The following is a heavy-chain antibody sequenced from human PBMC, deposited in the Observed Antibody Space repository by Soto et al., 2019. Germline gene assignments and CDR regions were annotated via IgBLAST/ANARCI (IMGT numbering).Heavy chain of an antibody. CDR3: VRYDRINMKPYSPEGLHI. CDR1: GYSISSSNSH. V-gene: IGHV4-39*01. D-gene: IGHD3-3*02. CDR2: VYYGGAIFYSGNI. J-gene: IGHJ3*02. Sequence: XETLSLTCTVSGYSISSSNSHWGWTRQPPGKGLEYIGSVYYGGAIFYSGNIYYNPSLKSRVTISVDTSKNQFSLRLSSVTAADTGVYYCVRYDRINMKPYSPEGLHIWGQGTMVTVSS.